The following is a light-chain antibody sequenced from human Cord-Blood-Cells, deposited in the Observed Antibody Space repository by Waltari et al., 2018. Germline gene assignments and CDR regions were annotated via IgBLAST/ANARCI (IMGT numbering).Light chain of an antibody. J-gene: IGLJ2*01. CDR1: SSDVGRYNL. V-gene: IGLV2-23*02. CDR2: EVS. CDR3: CSYAGSSTVV. Sequence: QSALTQPASVSGSPGQSITISCTGTSSDVGRYNLVSWSQQHPGKAPKLMIYEVSKRPSGVSNRFSGSKSGNTASLTIAGLQAEDEADYYCCSYAGSSTVVFGGGTKLTVL.